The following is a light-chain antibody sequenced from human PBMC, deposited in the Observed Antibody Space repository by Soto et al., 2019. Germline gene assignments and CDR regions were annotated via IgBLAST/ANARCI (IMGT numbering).Light chain of an antibody. V-gene: IGLV2-8*01. CDR1: SGDIGGYDY. J-gene: IGLJ1*01. CDR2: EVT. Sequence: QSVLTQPPSASGSPGQSVTISCTGTSGDIGGYDYVSWYQQHPGKAHKLMIYEVTKRPLGVPDRFYGSKSGNTASPTVSGLQAEDEADYYCSSYAGSNNPYVFGTGTKVIV. CDR3: SSYAGSNNPYV.